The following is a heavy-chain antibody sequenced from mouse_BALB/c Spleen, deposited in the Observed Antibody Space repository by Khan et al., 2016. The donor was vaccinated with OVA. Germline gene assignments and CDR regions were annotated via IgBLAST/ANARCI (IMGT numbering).Heavy chain of an antibody. D-gene: IGHD1-1*01. CDR1: AYIFTSYW. J-gene: IGHJ3*01. CDR2: VNPATDYT. Sequence: VQLQESGAELAKPGASVKMSCKASAYIFTSYWMHWVKQSPGQGLECIGYVNPATDYTEYSQKFKNKSTLTADKSSSTAYMQRSSLTSVDSAVYYCVNHGSSSAWFTYWGQGTPVTVSA. V-gene: IGHV1-7*01. CDR3: VNHGSSSAWFTY.